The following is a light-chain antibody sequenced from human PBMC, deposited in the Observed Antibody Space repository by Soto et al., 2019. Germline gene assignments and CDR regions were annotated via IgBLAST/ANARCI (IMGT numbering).Light chain of an antibody. V-gene: IGKV3-15*01. J-gene: IGKJ4*01. CDR3: QQYSAWPLT. CDR2: SAS. Sequence: EIVMTQSPATLSVSPGERATLFCRASQSVRSNFLAWYQLKPGQAPRLLIYSASTRATDIPARFSGSGSGTEFTLTISSLQSEDFAVYYCQQYSAWPLTFGGGTMVEIK. CDR1: QSVRSN.